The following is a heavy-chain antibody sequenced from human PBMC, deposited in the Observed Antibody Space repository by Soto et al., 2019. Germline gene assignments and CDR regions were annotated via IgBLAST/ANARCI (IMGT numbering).Heavy chain of an antibody. V-gene: IGHV3-30*18. D-gene: IGHD3-22*01. J-gene: IGHJ1*01. CDR2: ISYDGSNK. CDR3: AKDANSGYIPAEYFQH. Sequence: VQLLESGGGLVQPGGSLRLSCAASGFTFSSYAMSWVRQAPGKGLEWVAVISYDGSNKYYADSVKGRFTISRDNSKNTLYLQMNSLRAEDTAVYYCAKDANSGYIPAEYFQHWGQGTLVTVSS. CDR1: GFTFSSYA.